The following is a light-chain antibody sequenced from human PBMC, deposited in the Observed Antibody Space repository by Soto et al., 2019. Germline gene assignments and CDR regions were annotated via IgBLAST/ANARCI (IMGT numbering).Light chain of an antibody. CDR3: HKYGSSPLT. Sequence: EIVLTQSPGTLSLSPGEGATLSCRASQSVSSSLLAWFQQKPGQAPRLLIHDVSSRATGIPDRFSGSGSGTDFTLSISRLEPEEFAVYYCHKYGSSPLTFGQGTKLEIK. CDR1: QSVSSSL. J-gene: IGKJ2*01. V-gene: IGKV3-20*01. CDR2: DVS.